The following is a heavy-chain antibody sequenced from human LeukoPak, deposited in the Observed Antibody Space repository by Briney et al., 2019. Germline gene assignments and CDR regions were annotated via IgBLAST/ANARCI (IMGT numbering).Heavy chain of an antibody. V-gene: IGHV4-61*09. D-gene: IGHD3-10*01. CDR2: IHTSGST. J-gene: IGHJ6*03. CDR3: AKNKRLWFGGSIEKYYYDYYMDV. Sequence: SETLSLTCTVSGGSINSGNYKWTWIRQPAGKGLEWIGHIHTSGSTNFNPSLKSRVTISVDTSKYQFSLKLSSVTAADTAVYYCAKNKRLWFGGSIEKYYYDYYMDVWGKGTTVTISS. CDR1: GGSINSGNYK.